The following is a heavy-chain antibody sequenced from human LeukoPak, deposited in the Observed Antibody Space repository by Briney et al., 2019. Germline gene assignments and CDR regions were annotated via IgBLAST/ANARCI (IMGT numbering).Heavy chain of an antibody. CDR2: ISYDGNNK. CDR1: GFTFSSYA. D-gene: IGHD2-2*01. J-gene: IGHJ6*02. V-gene: IGHV3-30-3*01. CDR3: ARDLPLDIVVVPAAMQTPYYYYGMDV. Sequence: PGGSLRLSCAASGFTFSSYAMHWVRQAPGKGLEWVAVISYDGNNKYYADSVKGRFTISRDNSKNTLYLQMNSLRAEDTAVYYCARDLPLDIVVVPAAMQTPYYYYGMDVWGQGTTVTVSS.